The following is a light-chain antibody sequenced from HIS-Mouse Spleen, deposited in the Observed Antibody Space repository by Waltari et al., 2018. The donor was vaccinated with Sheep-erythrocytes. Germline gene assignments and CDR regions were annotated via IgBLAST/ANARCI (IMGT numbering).Light chain of an antibody. V-gene: IGLV1-47*01. CDR3: AAWDDSLSGNWV. CDR1: SSNIGSNY. J-gene: IGLJ3*02. CDR2: RNN. Sequence: QSVLTQPPSASGTPGQRVTISCSGSSSNIGSNYVYWYQQLPGTAPKLPIYRNNRRPSGVPDRFSGSKSGTSASLAISGLRSEDEADYYCAAWDDSLSGNWVFGGGTKLTVL.